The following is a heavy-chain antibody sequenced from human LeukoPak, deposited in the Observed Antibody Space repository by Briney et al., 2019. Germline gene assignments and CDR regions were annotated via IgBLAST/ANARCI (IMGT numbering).Heavy chain of an antibody. J-gene: IGHJ6*02. D-gene: IGHD6-13*01. Sequence: GGSLRLSCAASGFTFSSYGMHWVRQAPGKGLGWVAVISYDGSNKHYADSVKGRFTISRDNSKNTLYLQMNSLRAEDTAVYYCAKDVLGSSWYVYYYYGMDVWGQGTTVTVSS. V-gene: IGHV3-30*18. CDR1: GFTFSSYG. CDR2: ISYDGSNK. CDR3: AKDVLGSSWYVYYYYGMDV.